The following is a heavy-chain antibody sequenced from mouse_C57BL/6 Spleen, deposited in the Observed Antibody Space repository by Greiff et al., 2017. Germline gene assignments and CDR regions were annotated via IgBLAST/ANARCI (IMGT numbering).Heavy chain of an antibody. J-gene: IGHJ1*03. Sequence: DVKLVESGPGLVKPSQSLSLTCSVTGYSITSGYYWNWIRQFPGNKLEWMGYISYDGSNNYNPSLKNRISITRDTSKNQFFLKLNSVTTEDTATYYCAREGITTVVATDYFDVWGTGTTVTVSS. CDR1: GYSITSGYY. D-gene: IGHD1-1*01. V-gene: IGHV3-6*01. CDR3: AREGITTVVATDYFDV. CDR2: ISYDGSN.